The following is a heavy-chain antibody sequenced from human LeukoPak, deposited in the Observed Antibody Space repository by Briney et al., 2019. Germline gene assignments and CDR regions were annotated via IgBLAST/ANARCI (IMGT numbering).Heavy chain of an antibody. D-gene: IGHD2-15*01. Sequence: GGSLRLSCAASGFTFSSYWMSWVRQAPGKGLEWVANIKQDGSEKYYVDSVKGRFTISRDNSKNTLYLQMNSLRAEDTAVYYCARGVSNCSGGSCYSGYFDYWGQGTLVTVSS. CDR1: GFTFSSYW. J-gene: IGHJ4*02. CDR3: ARGVSNCSGGSCYSGYFDY. CDR2: IKQDGSEK. V-gene: IGHV3-7*01.